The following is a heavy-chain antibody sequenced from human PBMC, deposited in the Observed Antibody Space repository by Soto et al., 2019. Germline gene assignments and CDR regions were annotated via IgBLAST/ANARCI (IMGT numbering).Heavy chain of an antibody. CDR3: ARDHGSGSYFEAFDI. CDR2: ISSRSSTI. V-gene: IGHV3-48*02. J-gene: IGHJ3*02. D-gene: IGHD1-26*01. CDR1: GFTFSSYS. Sequence: EVQLVESGGGLVQPGGSLRLSCAASGFTFSSYSMNWVRQAPGKGLEWVSYISSRSSTIYYADSVKGRFTISRDNAKNSLYLQMNSLRDEDTAVYYCARDHGSGSYFEAFDIWGQGTMVTVSS.